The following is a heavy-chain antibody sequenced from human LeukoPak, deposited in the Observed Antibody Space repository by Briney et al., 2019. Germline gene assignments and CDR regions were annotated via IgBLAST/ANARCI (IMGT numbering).Heavy chain of an antibody. Sequence: GRSLRLSCEASGLTLSSFGMPWVRQAPGKGLEWVAVISSDGRNTEHADSVKGRFTISRDNSKNTVFLQMNSLRAEDTAVYHCARFAGSDYTGSFDLWGQGTPVTVSS. CDR3: ARFAGSDYTGSFDL. CDR1: GLTLSSFG. D-gene: IGHD3-10*01. V-gene: IGHV3-30*03. CDR2: ISSDGRNT. J-gene: IGHJ4*02.